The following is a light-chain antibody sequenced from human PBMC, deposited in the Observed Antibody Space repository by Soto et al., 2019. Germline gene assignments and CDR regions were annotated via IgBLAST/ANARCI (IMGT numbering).Light chain of an antibody. J-gene: IGKJ3*01. V-gene: IGKV1-27*01. CDR1: QGIRHF. CDR2: AAS. CDR3: QKYSSVPV. Sequence: DIQMTQSPTSLSASVGDRVTITCRASQGIRHFVAWYQQKPGKAPKLLIYAASTLQSGVPSRFSGSLSGTDFTLTIISLQPEDAATYSCQKYSSVPVFGPGTKVEI.